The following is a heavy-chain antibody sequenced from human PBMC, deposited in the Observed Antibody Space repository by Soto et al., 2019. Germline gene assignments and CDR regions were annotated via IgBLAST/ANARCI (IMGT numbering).Heavy chain of an antibody. CDR1: GFTCSTYG. D-gene: IGHD2-2*01. CDR2: ISYDGSNK. V-gene: IGHV3-30*18. CDR3: AKGQHCSTTSCYFYYYGTDV. Sequence: QVQLVESGGGVVQPGRSLRLSCAASGFTCSTYGMHWVRQAPGKGLECVAVISYDGSNKYYADSVKGRFTISRDNSKSTLYLQMNSLRAEGTAVYHCAKGQHCSTTSCYFYYYGTDVWGQGTTVTVSS. J-gene: IGHJ6*02.